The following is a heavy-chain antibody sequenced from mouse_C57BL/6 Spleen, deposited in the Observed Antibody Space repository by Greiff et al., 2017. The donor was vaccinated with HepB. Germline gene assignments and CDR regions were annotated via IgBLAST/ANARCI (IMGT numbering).Heavy chain of an antibody. CDR2: INPNNGGT. CDR3: ARSGYYGNYDYAMDY. CDR1: GYTFTDYN. J-gene: IGHJ4*01. V-gene: IGHV1-22*01. D-gene: IGHD2-1*01. Sequence: EVQLQQSGPELVKPGASVKMSCKASGYTFTDYNMHWVKQSHGKSLEWIGYINPNNGGTSYNQKFKGKATLTVNKSSSTAYMELRSLTSEDSAVYYGARSGYYGNYDYAMDYWGQRTSVTVSS.